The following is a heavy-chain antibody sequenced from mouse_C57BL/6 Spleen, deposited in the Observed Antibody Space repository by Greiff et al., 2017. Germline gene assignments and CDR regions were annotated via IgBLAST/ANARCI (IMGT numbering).Heavy chain of an antibody. CDR3: ARDYYGGSWFAY. Sequence: EVQVVESGGGLVKPGGSLKLSCAASGFTFSDYGMHWVRQAPEKGLEWVAYISSGSSTIYYADTVKGRFTISRDNAKNTLFLQMTSLRSEDTAMYYCARDYYGGSWFAYWGQGTLVTVSA. CDR1: GFTFSDYG. D-gene: IGHD1-1*01. J-gene: IGHJ3*01. CDR2: ISSGSSTI. V-gene: IGHV5-17*01.